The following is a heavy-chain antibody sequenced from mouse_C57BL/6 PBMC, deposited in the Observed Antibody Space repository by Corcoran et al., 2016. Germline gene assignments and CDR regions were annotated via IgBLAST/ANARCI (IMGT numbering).Heavy chain of an antibody. Sequence: QIQLVQSGPELKKPGETVKISCKASGYTFTTYGMSWVKQAPGKGLKWMGWINTYSGVPTYADDFKGRFAFSLETSASTAYLQINNLKNEDTATYFCARFHGSLPFDYWGEGSTLTASS. CDR1: GYTFTTYG. CDR2: INTYSGVP. V-gene: IGHV9-3*01. CDR3: ARFHGSLPFDY. J-gene: IGHJ2*01. D-gene: IGHD2-2*01.